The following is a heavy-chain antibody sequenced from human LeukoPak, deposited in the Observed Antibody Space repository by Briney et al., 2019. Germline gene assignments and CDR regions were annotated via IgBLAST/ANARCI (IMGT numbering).Heavy chain of an antibody. Sequence: PGGSLRLSCAASGFTFSSYAMHWVRQAPGKGLEWVAVISYDGSNKYYADSVKGRFTISRDNSKNTLYLQMNSLRAEDTAVYYCAREVREDSSSHKYYFDYWGQGTLVTVSS. J-gene: IGHJ4*02. CDR3: AREVREDSSSHKYYFDY. CDR2: ISYDGSNK. V-gene: IGHV3-30-3*01. D-gene: IGHD6-6*01. CDR1: GFTFSSYA.